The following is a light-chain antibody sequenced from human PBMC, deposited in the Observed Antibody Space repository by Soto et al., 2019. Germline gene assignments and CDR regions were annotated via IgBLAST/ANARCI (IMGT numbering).Light chain of an antibody. Sequence: EIVVTKSPATLSVSPGERATLSCRASQSVSSNLAWYQQKPGQAPRLLIYGASTRATGIPARFSGSGSGTEFTLTISSLQSEDFAVYYCQQYNTWPPITLGQGTRLEIK. V-gene: IGKV3-15*01. CDR3: QQYNTWPPIT. CDR1: QSVSSN. CDR2: GAS. J-gene: IGKJ5*01.